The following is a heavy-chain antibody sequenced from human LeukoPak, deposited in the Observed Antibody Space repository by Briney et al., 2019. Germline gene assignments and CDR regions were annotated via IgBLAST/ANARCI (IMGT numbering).Heavy chain of an antibody. D-gene: IGHD6-13*01. CDR1: GGTFSSYA. Sequence: ASVKVSCKASGGTFSSYAISWVRQAPGQGLEWMGGIIPIFGTANYAQKFQGRVTITADESTSTAYMELSSLRSEDTAVYYCAREVWQQIIGYGMDVWGKGTTVTVSS. CDR2: IIPIFGTA. J-gene: IGHJ6*04. V-gene: IGHV1-69*13. CDR3: AREVWQQIIGYGMDV.